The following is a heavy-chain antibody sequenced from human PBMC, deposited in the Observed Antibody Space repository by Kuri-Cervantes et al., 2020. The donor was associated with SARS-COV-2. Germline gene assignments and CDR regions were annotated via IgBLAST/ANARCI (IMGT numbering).Heavy chain of an antibody. CDR1: GGTFSSYA. V-gene: IGHV1-69*06. J-gene: IGHJ4*02. CDR3: ARPYCTSSTCYDGTFDS. CDR2: IIPLFGTT. D-gene: IGHD2-2*01. Sequence: SVKVSCKASGGTFSSYAVTWVRQVPGQGLEWMGRIIPLFGTTIYAEKFRGRVTLTADKSTNTAYMELSSLRSEDTAVYYCARPYCTSSTCYDGTFDSWGQGNLVTVSS.